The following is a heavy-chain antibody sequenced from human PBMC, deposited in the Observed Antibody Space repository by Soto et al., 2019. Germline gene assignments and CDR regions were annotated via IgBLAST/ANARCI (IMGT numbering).Heavy chain of an antibody. CDR3: ARGVDAGMDV. V-gene: IGHV1-8*01. D-gene: IGHD1-1*01. J-gene: IGHJ6*02. CDR2: MSPKNGNT. Sequence: ASAKVSCKASGYTFDTYDINWVRQDTGQGLEWMGWMSPKNGNTGFAQKFQGRVTMTRDTSISTAYMELSSLTSEDTAVYYCARGVDAGMDVWGQGIMVTVSS. CDR1: GYTFDTYD.